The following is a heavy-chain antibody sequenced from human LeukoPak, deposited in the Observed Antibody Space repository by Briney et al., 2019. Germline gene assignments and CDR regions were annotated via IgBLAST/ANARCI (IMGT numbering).Heavy chain of an antibody. Sequence: GGSLRLSCAASGFTFSSYSMNWVRQAPGKGLEWVSFISSSSSYIYNADSVKGRFTISRDNAKNSLYLQMNSLRAEDTAVYYCAKDPMIAVVITPPRWFDPWGQGTLVTVSS. CDR1: GFTFSSYS. D-gene: IGHD3-22*01. V-gene: IGHV3-21*04. CDR3: AKDPMIAVVITPPRWFDP. CDR2: ISSSSSYI. J-gene: IGHJ5*02.